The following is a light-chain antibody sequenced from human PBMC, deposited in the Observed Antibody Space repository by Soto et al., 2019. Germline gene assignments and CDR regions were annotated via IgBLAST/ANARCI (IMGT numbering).Light chain of an antibody. Sequence: QSVLTQPASLSGSPGQSITISCTGTSSDIGGYNYVPWYQQHPGKAPKLMIYEVSNRPSGVSNRFSGSKSGNTASLTISGLQAEDEADYYCSSYTSSSTLVFGGGTKLTVL. CDR3: SSYTSSSTLV. J-gene: IGLJ2*01. V-gene: IGLV2-14*01. CDR2: EVS. CDR1: SSDIGGYNY.